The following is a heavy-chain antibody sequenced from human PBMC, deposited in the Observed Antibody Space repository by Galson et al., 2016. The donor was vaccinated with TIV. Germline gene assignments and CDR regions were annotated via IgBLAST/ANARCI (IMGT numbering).Heavy chain of an antibody. Sequence: CAISGDSVSSDSAAWNWVRQSPSRGLEWLGRTYYRSRWYYDYKVSVKSRITINPDTSKNKFSLQLNSVTPEDTAVYYCTRAAGKNGASCYATCETFDTWGQGTMVTVSS. D-gene: IGHD2-2*01. CDR1: GDSVSSDSAA. CDR2: TYYRSRWYY. CDR3: TRAAGKNGASCYATCETFDT. J-gene: IGHJ3*02. V-gene: IGHV6-1*01.